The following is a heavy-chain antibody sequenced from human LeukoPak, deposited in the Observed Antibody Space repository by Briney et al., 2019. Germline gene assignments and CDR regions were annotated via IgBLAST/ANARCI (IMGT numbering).Heavy chain of an antibody. CDR1: GFTFSSYA. V-gene: IGHV3-64*01. CDR3: AKDRSTVPLDY. D-gene: IGHD4-11*01. Sequence: GGSLRLSCAASGFTFSSYAMHWVRQAPGKGLEYVSAISSNGGSTYYANSVKGRYTISRDNSKNTLYLQMNSLRAEDTAVYYCAKDRSTVPLDYWGQGTLVTVSS. J-gene: IGHJ4*02. CDR2: ISSNGGST.